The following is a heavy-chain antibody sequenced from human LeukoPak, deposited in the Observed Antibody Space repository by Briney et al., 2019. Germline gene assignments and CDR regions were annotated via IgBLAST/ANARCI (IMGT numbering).Heavy chain of an antibody. Sequence: SQTLSLTCTVSGGSISSGGYYWSWIRQHPGKGLEWIGYIYYSGSTYYNPSLKSRVTISVDTSKDQFSLKLSSVTAADTAVYYCARSTARITMIVDAFDIWGQGTMVTVSS. D-gene: IGHD3-22*01. CDR2: IYYSGST. V-gene: IGHV4-31*03. CDR3: ARSTARITMIVDAFDI. J-gene: IGHJ3*02. CDR1: GGSISSGGYY.